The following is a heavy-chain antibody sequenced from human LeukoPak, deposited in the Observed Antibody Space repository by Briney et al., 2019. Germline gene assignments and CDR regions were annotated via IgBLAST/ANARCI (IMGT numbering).Heavy chain of an antibody. J-gene: IGHJ5*02. V-gene: IGHV3-30*18. D-gene: IGHD6-19*01. CDR3: AKEVRKAVASNWFDP. Sequence: GGSLRLSCAASGFTFSNAWMSWVRQAPGKGLEWVAVISYDGSNKYYADSVKGRFTISRDNSKNTLYLQMNSLRAEDTAVYYCAKEVRKAVASNWFDPWGQGTLVTVSS. CDR2: ISYDGSNK. CDR1: GFTFSNAW.